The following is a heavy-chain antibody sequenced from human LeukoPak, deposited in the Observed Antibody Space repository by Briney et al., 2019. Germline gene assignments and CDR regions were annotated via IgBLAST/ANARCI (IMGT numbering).Heavy chain of an antibody. CDR1: GFTFSNYA. Sequence: GGSLRLSCAASGFTFSNYAMSWVRQAPGKGLEWVSAISGGGVSTYYADSVKGRFTISRDNSKNTLNLQMNSLRAEDTAVYYCARLVSSSARGYFDYWGQGTLVTVSS. CDR3: ARLVSSSARGYFDY. D-gene: IGHD6-6*01. CDR2: ISGGGVST. V-gene: IGHV3-23*01. J-gene: IGHJ4*02.